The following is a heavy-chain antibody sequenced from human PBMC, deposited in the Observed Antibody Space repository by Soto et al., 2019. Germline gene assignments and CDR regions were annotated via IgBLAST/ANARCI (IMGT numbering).Heavy chain of an antibody. J-gene: IGHJ5*02. D-gene: IGHD3-10*01. CDR2: ISHSGSST. V-gene: IGHV3-23*01. CDR1: GVTFSNYA. Sequence: EVQFLESGGGLVQPGGSLRLSCAASGVTFSNYAMNWVRQAPGKGLEWVSGISHSGSSTYYADSVKGRFTISRDNSKNTLFLQMNSLTAEDTAVYYCATGSWVHHGSEGGNWLDPWGQGPVVTVSS. CDR3: ATGSWVHHGSEGGNWLDP.